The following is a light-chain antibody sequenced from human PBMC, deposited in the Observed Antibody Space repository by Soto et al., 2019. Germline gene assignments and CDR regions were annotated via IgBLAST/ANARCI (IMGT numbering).Light chain of an antibody. CDR1: QSVSSRY. J-gene: IGKJ1*01. Sequence: EIVLTQSPGTLSLSPGERATLFCRASQSVSSRYLAWYRQRPGQSPRLLIYAASSRATGIPDRISGSGSGTDFSLTISRLEPEDFAVYYCHQYGSSPTFGQGTKGEIK. CDR2: AAS. CDR3: HQYGSSPT. V-gene: IGKV3-20*01.